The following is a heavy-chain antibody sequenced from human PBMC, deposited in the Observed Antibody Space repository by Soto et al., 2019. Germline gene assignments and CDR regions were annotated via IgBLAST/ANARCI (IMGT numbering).Heavy chain of an antibody. Sequence: GASVKVSCKASGYSFTDYHVHWVRQAPGQGLEWLGRIIPKSGGTSTAQKFQGWVTMTRDTSINTAYMDLTRLRSDDTAVYYCARGHSTDCSNGVCSFFYNHEMDVWGQGTPITV. CDR1: GYSFTDYH. J-gene: IGHJ6*02. CDR3: ARGHSTDCSNGVCSFFYNHEMDV. V-gene: IGHV1-2*04. D-gene: IGHD2-8*01. CDR2: IIPKSGGT.